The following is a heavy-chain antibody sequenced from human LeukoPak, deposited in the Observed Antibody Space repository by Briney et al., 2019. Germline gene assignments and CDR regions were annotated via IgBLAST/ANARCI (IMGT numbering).Heavy chain of an antibody. D-gene: IGHD5-18*01. CDR3: ARDIRYSFNWFDP. CDR2: IYYSGST. J-gene: IGHJ5*02. Sequence: PSETLSLTCTVSGGSIASGGYYWTWIRHHPGKGLEWFGYIYYSGSTYYNPSLKSRVTISVDTSKNQFSLKLSSVTAADTAVYYCARDIRYSFNWFDPWGQGTLVTVSS. V-gene: IGHV4-31*03. CDR1: GGSIASGGYY.